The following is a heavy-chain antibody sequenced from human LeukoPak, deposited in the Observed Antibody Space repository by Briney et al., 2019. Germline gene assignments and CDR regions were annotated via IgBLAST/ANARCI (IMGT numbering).Heavy chain of an antibody. V-gene: IGHV3-48*03. D-gene: IGHD6-19*01. J-gene: IGHJ4*02. Sequence: GGSLRLSCAASGFTFSSYEMNWVRQAPGKGLEWVSYISSSGSTIYYADSVKGRFTISRDNAKNSLYLQMNSLRAEDTAVYYCARVAYSSGFGYDYWGQGTLVTVSS. CDR3: ARVAYSSGFGYDY. CDR2: ISSSGSTI. CDR1: GFTFSSYE.